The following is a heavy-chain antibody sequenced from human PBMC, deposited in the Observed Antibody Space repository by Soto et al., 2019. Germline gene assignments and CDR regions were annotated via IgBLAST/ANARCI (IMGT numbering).Heavy chain of an antibody. CDR1: GDSVRSGANY. D-gene: IGHD5-12*01. V-gene: IGHV4-61*08. J-gene: IGHJ4*02. CDR3: ARTPGDGYNWYFDY. Sequence: SETLSLTCSVSGDSVRSGANYWSWIRQSPGRGLEWIGYIYYEGTTNYNPSLMSRVTMSVDTPRNQFSLKLRSLTAADSAMYYCARTPGDGYNWYFDYWGQGILVTVSS. CDR2: IYYEGTT.